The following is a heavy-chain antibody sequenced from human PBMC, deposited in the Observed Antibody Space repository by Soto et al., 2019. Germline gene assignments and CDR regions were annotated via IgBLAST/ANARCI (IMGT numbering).Heavy chain of an antibody. CDR3: ATSRISIAVAGETEYYFDY. CDR1: GYIFTGYY. D-gene: IGHD6-19*01. V-gene: IGHV1-2*04. J-gene: IGHJ4*02. Sequence: ASVRVSCKASGYIFTGYYMHWVRQAPGQGLEWMGWINPNSGDTNYTQKFQGWVTMTRDTSISTAYMELSRLRSDDTAVYYCATSRISIAVAGETEYYFDYWGQGTLVTVSS. CDR2: INPNSGDT.